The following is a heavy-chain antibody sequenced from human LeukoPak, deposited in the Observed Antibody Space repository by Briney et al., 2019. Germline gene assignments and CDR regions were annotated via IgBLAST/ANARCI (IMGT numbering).Heavy chain of an antibody. V-gene: IGHV4-59*01. CDR1: GGSISSYY. Sequence: SETLSLTCTVSGGSISSYYWSWIRQPPGKGLEWIGYIYYSGSTNYNPSLKSRVTISVDTSKNQFSLKLSSVTAADTAVYYCAGGRTKWTPLRHYYYYYMDVWGKGTTVTVSS. CDR3: AGGRTKWTPLRHYYYYYMDV. J-gene: IGHJ6*03. CDR2: IYYSGST. D-gene: IGHD1-1*01.